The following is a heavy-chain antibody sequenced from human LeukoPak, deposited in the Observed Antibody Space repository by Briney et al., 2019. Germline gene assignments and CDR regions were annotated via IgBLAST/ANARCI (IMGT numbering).Heavy chain of an antibody. V-gene: IGHV3-23*01. CDR1: GLTFSRYA. Sequence: GGSLRLSCAASGLTFSRYAMSWVRQAPGKGLEWVSTISGSGGGTYNADSVKGRFTISRDNSQNALYLQMNSLRAEDTAIYYCAKTGTDDGYSIYFDHWGQGTLVTVSS. CDR3: AKTGTDDGYSIYFDH. D-gene: IGHD5-24*01. CDR2: ISGSGGGT. J-gene: IGHJ4*02.